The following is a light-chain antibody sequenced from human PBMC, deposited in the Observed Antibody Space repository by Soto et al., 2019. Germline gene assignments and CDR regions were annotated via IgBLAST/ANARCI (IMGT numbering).Light chain of an antibody. CDR2: DAS. Sequence: EIVMSQSPATLSVSPGERATLSCRASQSVSSNLAWYQQKPGQAPRLLIYDASTRGRGIPARFSGSGSGTELTLTINSLQYEDFAVYSYQQYNNWHPWTFGQETKVELK. CDR1: QSVSSN. CDR3: QQYNNWHPWT. V-gene: IGKV3-15*01. J-gene: IGKJ1*01.